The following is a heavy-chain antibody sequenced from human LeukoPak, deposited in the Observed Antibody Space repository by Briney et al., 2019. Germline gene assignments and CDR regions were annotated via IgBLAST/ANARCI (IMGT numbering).Heavy chain of an antibody. J-gene: IGHJ4*02. D-gene: IGHD3-22*01. CDR2: INHIGIT. CDR1: GGSLIGYY. Sequence: PSETLSLTCAVYGGSLIGYYSSWIRQPPGKGLEWSGEINHIGITNHNPPLTSRVTISVHTSKNQFSLNLSSVTAPETAVSYCARGGVNYSDSSGYDYWGRGSLVTVSS. CDR3: ARGGVNYSDSSGYDY. V-gene: IGHV4-34*01.